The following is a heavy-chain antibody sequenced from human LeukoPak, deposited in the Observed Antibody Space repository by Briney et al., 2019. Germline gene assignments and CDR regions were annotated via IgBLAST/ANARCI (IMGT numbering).Heavy chain of an antibody. CDR3: ARDRRIVVVTAMGY. D-gene: IGHD2-21*02. CDR2: INPDSDGT. CDR1: GYPFTGYY. V-gene: IGHV1-2*02. Sequence: ASVKVSCKVSGYPFTGYYIHWVRQAPGQGLEWMGWINPDSDGTKYAQKFQDRVAFTRDTSISTAYMELTSLTSDDTAVYYCARDRRIVVVTAMGYWGQGTLVTVSS. J-gene: IGHJ4*02.